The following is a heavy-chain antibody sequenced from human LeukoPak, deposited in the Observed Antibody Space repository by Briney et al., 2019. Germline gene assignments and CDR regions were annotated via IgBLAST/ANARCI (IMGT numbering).Heavy chain of an antibody. Sequence: QSGGSLRLSCEASGFTFSTYWMHWVRQAPGKGLVWVSRINSDGSGTNYADSVKGRFTISRDNAKNTLYLQMNSLRAEDTAVYYCARELGRSSLLERGRGTLVTVSS. D-gene: IGHD3/OR15-3a*01. CDR3: ARELGRSSLLE. CDR1: GFTFSTYW. J-gene: IGHJ4*02. V-gene: IGHV3-74*01. CDR2: INSDGSGT.